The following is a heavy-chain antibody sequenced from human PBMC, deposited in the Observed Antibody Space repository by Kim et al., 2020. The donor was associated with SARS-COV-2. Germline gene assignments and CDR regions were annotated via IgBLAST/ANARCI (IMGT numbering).Heavy chain of an antibody. V-gene: IGHV3-48*02. D-gene: IGHD6-19*01. CDR3: ARVGGSGWTDDY. Sequence: GGSLRLSCAASGFAFSTYSINWVRQAPGKGLEWLSYISSSSSTIYYADSVRGRFTISRDNAENSVYLQMNSLGDEDTAVYYWARVGGSGWTDDYWGQGTLVTVSS. J-gene: IGHJ4*02. CDR1: GFAFSTYS. CDR2: ISSSSSTI.